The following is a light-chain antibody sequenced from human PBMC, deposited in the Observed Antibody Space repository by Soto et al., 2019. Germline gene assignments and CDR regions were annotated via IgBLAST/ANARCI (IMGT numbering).Light chain of an antibody. CDR1: QSDSPY. Sequence: EIVLTQSPATLSLSPGERATLSCRASQSDSPYLAWYQQKPGQAPRLLISHASKRATGIPARFSGSGSGTDFTRTITSREPEDFAVYYCQQRSNWLPPFGGGTKVEIK. CDR3: QQRSNWLPP. CDR2: HAS. J-gene: IGKJ4*01. V-gene: IGKV3-11*01.